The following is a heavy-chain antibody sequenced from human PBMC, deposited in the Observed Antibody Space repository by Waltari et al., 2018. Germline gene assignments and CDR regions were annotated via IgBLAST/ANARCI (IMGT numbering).Heavy chain of an antibody. CDR2: INDDGRQK. V-gene: IGHV3-7*01. J-gene: IGHJ4*02. CDR3: AKSRGFEY. CDR1: GFTFSRYW. Sequence: EVQLVESGGGLVQPGGSLRLSCGASGFTFSRYWMSWVRQTPGKGLEWVDNINDDGRQKYYVDSVKGRFTISRDNAKNSVYLQMNSLRVEDTAVYYCAKSRGFEYWGQGALITVSS.